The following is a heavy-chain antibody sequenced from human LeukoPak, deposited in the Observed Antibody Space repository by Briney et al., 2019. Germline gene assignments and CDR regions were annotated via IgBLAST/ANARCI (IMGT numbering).Heavy chain of an antibody. D-gene: IGHD4-17*01. CDR3: ARLGTATTIGSDC. V-gene: IGHV4-59*08. Sequence: LETLSLTCTVSGGSISSYYWSWIRQPPGKGLEWIGYIYYSGSTNYNPSLKSRVTISVDTSKNQFSLKLSSVTAADTAVYFCARLGTATTIGSDCWGQGTLVTVSP. J-gene: IGHJ4*02. CDR2: IYYSGST. CDR1: GGSISSYY.